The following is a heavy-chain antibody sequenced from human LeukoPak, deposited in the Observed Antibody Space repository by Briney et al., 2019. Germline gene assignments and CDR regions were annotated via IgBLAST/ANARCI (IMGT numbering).Heavy chain of an antibody. V-gene: IGHV4-34*01. CDR1: GGSFSGYY. CDR2: INHSGST. J-gene: IGHJ4*02. CDR3: ARYCSGGSCYSAGGFDY. Sequence: SETLSLTCAVYGGSFSGYYWSWIRQPPGKGLEWIGEINHSGSTNYNPSLKSRVTISVDTSKNQFSLKLSSVTAADTAVYYCARYCSGGSCYSAGGFDYWGQGTLVTVSS. D-gene: IGHD2-15*01.